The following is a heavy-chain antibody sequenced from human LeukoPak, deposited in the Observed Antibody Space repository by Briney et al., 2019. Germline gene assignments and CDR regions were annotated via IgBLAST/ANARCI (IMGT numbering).Heavy chain of an antibody. J-gene: IGHJ6*02. CDR1: GGTFSSYA. CDR2: IIPIFGTA. Sequence: RASVKASCKASGGTFSSYAISWVRQAPGQGLEWMGGIIPIFGTANYAQKFQGRVTITADESTSTAYMELSSLRSEDTAVYYCARDLPAENYYYGMDVWGQGTTVTVSS. V-gene: IGHV1-69*01. CDR3: ARDLPAENYYYGMDV.